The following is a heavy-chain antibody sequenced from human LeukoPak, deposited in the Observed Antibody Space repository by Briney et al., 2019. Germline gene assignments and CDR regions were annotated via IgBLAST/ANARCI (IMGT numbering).Heavy chain of an antibody. CDR2: ISDSGST. Sequence: PSETLSLTCTVSGGSISSRSYYWGWIRQPPGKGLEWIGKISDSGSTYYSPSLRSRVTISIDMSKNQFSLKLSSVTATDTAVYYCARQEEIVVVNWFDPWGQGTLVTVSS. D-gene: IGHD3-22*01. V-gene: IGHV4-39*01. CDR3: ARQEEIVVVNWFDP. CDR1: GGSISSRSYY. J-gene: IGHJ5*02.